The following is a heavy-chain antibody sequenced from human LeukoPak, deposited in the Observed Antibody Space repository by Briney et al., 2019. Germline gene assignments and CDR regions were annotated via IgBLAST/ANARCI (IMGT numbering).Heavy chain of an antibody. CDR2: ISGSGGST. CDR1: GFTFSSYA. D-gene: IGHD3-16*02. V-gene: IGHV3-23*01. J-gene: IGHJ6*02. CDR3: ARESDYDYVWGSYRYQGMDV. Sequence: GGSLRLSCAASGFTFSSYAMSWVRQAPGKGLEWVSAISGSGGSTYYADSVKGRFTISRDNAKNSLYLQMNSLRAEDTAVYYCARESDYDYVWGSYRYQGMDVWGQGTTVTVSS.